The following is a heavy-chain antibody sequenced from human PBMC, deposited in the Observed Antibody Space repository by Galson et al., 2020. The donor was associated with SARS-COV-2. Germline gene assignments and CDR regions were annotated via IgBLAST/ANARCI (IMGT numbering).Heavy chain of an antibody. CDR2: ITYSGRT. CDR3: ASQTIFGVVAYFQH. Sequence: SETLSLTCTVSGGSINNYFWSWIRQPPGKGLEWIGYITYSGRTNYNPSLKSQVTISVDTSQNQFSLSLNSVTAADTAVYYCASQTIFGVVAYFQHWGQGTQVIVSS. V-gene: IGHV4-59*01. J-gene: IGHJ1*01. CDR1: GGSINNYF. D-gene: IGHD3-3*01.